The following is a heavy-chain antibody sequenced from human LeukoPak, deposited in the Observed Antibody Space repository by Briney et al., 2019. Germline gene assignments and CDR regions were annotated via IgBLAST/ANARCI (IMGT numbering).Heavy chain of an antibody. D-gene: IGHD6-19*01. V-gene: IGHV1-8*01. CDR3: ARGIRAVAGIYYFDY. Sequence: ASVKVSCKASGYTFTSYDINWVRQATGQGLEWMGWMNPNSGNTGYAQKFQGRVTMTRNTSISTAYMQLSSLRSEDTAVYYCARGIRAVAGIYYFDYWGQGTLVTVSS. CDR1: GYTFTSYD. J-gene: IGHJ4*02. CDR2: MNPNSGNT.